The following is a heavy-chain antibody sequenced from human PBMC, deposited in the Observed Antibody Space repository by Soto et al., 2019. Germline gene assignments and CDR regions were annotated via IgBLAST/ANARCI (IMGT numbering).Heavy chain of an antibody. CDR3: ARPYDLHYYYGMDV. CDR1: GYTFTSYG. Sequence: GASVKVSCKASGYTFTSYGISWVRQAPGQGLEWMGWISAYNGNTNYAQKLQGRVTMTTDTSTSTAYMELRSLRSDDTAVYYWARPYDLHYYYGMDVWGQGTTVTVSS. V-gene: IGHV1-18*01. J-gene: IGHJ6*02. CDR2: ISAYNGNT. D-gene: IGHD3-3*01.